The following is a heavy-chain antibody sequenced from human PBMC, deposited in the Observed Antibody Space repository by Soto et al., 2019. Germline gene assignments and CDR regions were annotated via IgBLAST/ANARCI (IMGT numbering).Heavy chain of an antibody. J-gene: IGHJ4*02. CDR1: GFTVSSNY. V-gene: IGHV3-53*04. CDR2: IYSGGST. D-gene: IGHD4-17*01. CDR3: ARLTVTTDYYFDY. Sequence: SLRLSCAASGFTVSSNYMSWVRQAPGKGLEWVSVIYSGGSTYYADSVKDRFTISRHNSKNTLYLQMNSLRAEDTAVYYCARLTVTTDYYFDYWGQGTLVTVSS.